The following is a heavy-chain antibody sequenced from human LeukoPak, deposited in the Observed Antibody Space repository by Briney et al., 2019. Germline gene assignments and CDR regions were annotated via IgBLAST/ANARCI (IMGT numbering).Heavy chain of an antibody. CDR2: ISYDGGSK. CDR3: AREDSLYYYGMDV. CDR1: GFTFSSYA. J-gene: IGHJ6*02. Sequence: GGSLRLSCAASGFTFSSYAMHWVRQAPGKGLDWVAVISYDGGSKYYADSVKGRFTTSRDNSKNTLYLQMNSLRAEDTAVYYCAREDSLYYYGMDVWGQGTTVTVSS. V-gene: IGHV3-30-3*01. D-gene: IGHD2-15*01.